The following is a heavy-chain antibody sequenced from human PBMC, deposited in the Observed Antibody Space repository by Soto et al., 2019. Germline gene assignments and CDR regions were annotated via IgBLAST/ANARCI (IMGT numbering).Heavy chain of an antibody. J-gene: IGHJ6*02. V-gene: IGHV4-31*03. D-gene: IGHD3-22*01. Sequence: SETLSLTCTVSGGSISSGGYYWSWIRQHPGKGLEWIGYIYYSGSTYYNPSLKSRVTISVDTSKNQFSLKLSSVTAADTAVYYCARDPARGGPYYYDSSGYLDVWGQGTTVTVSS. CDR2: IYYSGST. CDR1: GGSISSGGYY. CDR3: ARDPARGGPYYYDSSGYLDV.